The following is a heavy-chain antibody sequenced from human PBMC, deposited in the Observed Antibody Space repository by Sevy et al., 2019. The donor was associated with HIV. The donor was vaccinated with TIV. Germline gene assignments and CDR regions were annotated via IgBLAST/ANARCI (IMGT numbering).Heavy chain of an antibody. CDR1: GFTFDDYT. D-gene: IGHD3-3*01. J-gene: IGHJ3*02. V-gene: IGHV3-43*01. CDR3: AKGRYYDFWSGPLDAFDI. Sequence: GGSLRLSCAASGFTFDDYTMHWVRQAPGKGLELVSLISWDGGSTYYADSVKGRFTISRDNSKNSLYLKMNSLRTEDTALYYCAKGRYYDFWSGPLDAFDIWGQGTMVTVSS. CDR2: ISWDGGST.